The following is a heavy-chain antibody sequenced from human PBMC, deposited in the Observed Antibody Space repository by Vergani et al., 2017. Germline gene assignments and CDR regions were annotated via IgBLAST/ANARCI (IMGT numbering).Heavy chain of an antibody. D-gene: IGHD3-3*01. Sequence: QITLKESGPTLVKPTQTLTLTCTFSGFSLSTSGVGVGWIRQPPGKALEWLALIYWDVDKRYSPSLKSRLTITKDTSKNQVVLTMTNMDPVDTATYYCVHRSYYDFWSGYSPDAFDIWGQGTMVTVSS. CDR3: VHRSYYDFWSGYSPDAFDI. V-gene: IGHV2-5*02. CDR2: IYWDVDK. J-gene: IGHJ3*02. CDR1: GFSLSTSGVG.